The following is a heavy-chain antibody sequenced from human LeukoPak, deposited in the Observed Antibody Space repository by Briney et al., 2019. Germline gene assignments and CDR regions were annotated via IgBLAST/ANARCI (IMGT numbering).Heavy chain of an antibody. Sequence: GGTLLLSCAASGFPFSSYSMNGVRQAPGKGLEGVSSISSSSSYIYYADSVKGRFTISRDNAKNTLYLQMNSLRAEDTAVYYCARGSLYSYGPYYYYYMDVWGKGTTVTVSS. V-gene: IGHV3-21*01. CDR1: GFPFSSYS. CDR3: ARGSLYSYGPYYYYYMDV. CDR2: ISSSSSYI. J-gene: IGHJ6*03. D-gene: IGHD5-18*01.